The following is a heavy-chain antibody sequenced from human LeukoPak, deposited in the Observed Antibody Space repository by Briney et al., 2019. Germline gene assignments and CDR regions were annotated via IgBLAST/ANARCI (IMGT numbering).Heavy chain of an antibody. J-gene: IGHJ4*02. CDR1: GYSISSGYY. V-gene: IGHV4-38-2*02. Sequence: PSETLSLTCTVSGYSISSGYYWGWLRQPPGKGLEWIGSIYHSGSTYYNPSLKSRVTISVDTSKNQFSLKLSSVTAADTAVYYCARGVATIWGGIDYWGQGTLVTVSS. CDR3: ARGVATIWGGIDY. D-gene: IGHD5-12*01. CDR2: IYHSGST.